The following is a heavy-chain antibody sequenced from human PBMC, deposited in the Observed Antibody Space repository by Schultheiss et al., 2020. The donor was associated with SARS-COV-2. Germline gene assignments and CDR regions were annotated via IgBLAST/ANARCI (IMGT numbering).Heavy chain of an antibody. D-gene: IGHD4-17*01. CDR2: IYYSGST. V-gene: IGHV4-61*01. Sequence: SETLSLTCTVSGGSVSSGSYYWSWIRQPPGKGLEWIGYIYYSGSTNYNPSLKSRVTISVDTSKNQFSLKLSSVTAAGTAVYYCTTDHDYGDYYYYYGMDVWGQGTTVTVSS. CDR1: GGSVSSGSYY. J-gene: IGHJ6*02. CDR3: TTDHDYGDYYYYYGMDV.